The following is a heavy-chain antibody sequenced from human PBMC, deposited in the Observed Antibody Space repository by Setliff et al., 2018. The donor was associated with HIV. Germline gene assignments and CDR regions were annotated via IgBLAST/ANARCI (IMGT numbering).Heavy chain of an antibody. CDR1: GYIFNDHY. CDR2: IDPDNGDT. D-gene: IGHD5-12*01. J-gene: IGHJ4*02. V-gene: IGHV1-2*02. Sequence: SVKVSCKTSGYIFNDHYIHWVRQAPGQGFEWMGWIDPDNGDTDYAEKFQGRVTLTRDTSISTAYMELERLKSDDTAVYYCARDNRTGYSGGWPLDYWGQGTVVTVSS. CDR3: ARDNRTGYSGGWPLDY.